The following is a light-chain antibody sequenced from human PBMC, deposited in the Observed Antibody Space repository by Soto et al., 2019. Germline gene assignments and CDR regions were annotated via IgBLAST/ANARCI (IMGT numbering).Light chain of an antibody. CDR2: GAS. CDR1: QTVNNNY. J-gene: IGKJ3*01. V-gene: IGKV3-20*01. Sequence: EIVLTQSPGTLSLSPGERATLSCRASQTVNNNYLAWYQQKPGLAPRLLIFGASSRATGIPDRFGGSGSGTDFTLTISSLEPEDFAVYYCQQYGSSPLFTFGHGTQVDFK. CDR3: QQYGSSPLFT.